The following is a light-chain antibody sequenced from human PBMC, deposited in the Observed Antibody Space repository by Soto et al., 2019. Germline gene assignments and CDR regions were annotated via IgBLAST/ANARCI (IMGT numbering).Light chain of an antibody. Sequence: DIQLTQSPSSLSASVGDRVTITCRASQGISFYLAWYQQTPGKVPKHLLYGASKLDSGVPSRFSGGGSGTNITLTISSLQPEDVGTYYCQNYNRAPITFGQGTRLEI. CDR3: QNYNRAPIT. CDR1: QGISFY. J-gene: IGKJ5*01. V-gene: IGKV1-27*01. CDR2: GAS.